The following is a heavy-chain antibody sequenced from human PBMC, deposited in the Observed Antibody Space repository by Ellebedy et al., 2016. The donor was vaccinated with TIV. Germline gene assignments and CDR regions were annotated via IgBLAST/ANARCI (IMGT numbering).Heavy chain of an antibody. Sequence: ASVKVSCKASGGTFSSYAISWVRQAPGQGLEWMGRIIPILGIANYAQKFQGRVTITADKSTSTAYMELSSLRSEDTAVYYCARGHETKSSFDYWGQGTLVTVSS. V-gene: IGHV1-69*04. CDR3: ARGHETKSSFDY. J-gene: IGHJ4*02. CDR1: GGTFSSYA. D-gene: IGHD2-8*01. CDR2: IIPILGIA.